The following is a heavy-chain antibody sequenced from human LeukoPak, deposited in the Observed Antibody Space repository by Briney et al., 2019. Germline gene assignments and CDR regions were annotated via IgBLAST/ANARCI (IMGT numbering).Heavy chain of an antibody. J-gene: IGHJ4*02. CDR1: GGSISSGGYY. D-gene: IGHD3-22*01. CDR3: ARVSTYYYDSSGYYPIDY. V-gene: IGHV4-31*03. Sequence: PSETLSLTCTVSGGSISSGGYYWSWIRQHPGKGLEWIGYIYYSGSTYYNPSLKSRVTISVDTSKNQFSLKLSSVTAADTAVYYCARVSTYYYDSSGYYPIDYWGQGTLVTVSS. CDR2: IYYSGST.